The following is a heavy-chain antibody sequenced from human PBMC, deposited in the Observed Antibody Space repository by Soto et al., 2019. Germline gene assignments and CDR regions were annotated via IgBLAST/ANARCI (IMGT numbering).Heavy chain of an antibody. CDR2: IIPIFGTA. CDR1: GGTFSSYA. Sequence: QVQLVQSGAEVKKPGSSVKVSCKASGGTFSSYAISWVRQAPGQGLEWMGGIIPIFGTANYAQKFQGRVTITADESTSNAYMGLIGLRAGATAVDYGARGGGSSSGVGAGVWSNFCYWGQGTLGTVSS. D-gene: IGHD6-13*01. CDR3: ARGGGSSSGVGAGVWSNFCY. V-gene: IGHV1-69*12. J-gene: IGHJ4*02.